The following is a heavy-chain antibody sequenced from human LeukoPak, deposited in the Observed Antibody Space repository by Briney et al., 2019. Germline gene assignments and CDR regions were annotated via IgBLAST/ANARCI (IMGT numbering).Heavy chain of an antibody. CDR1: GFTFSSYA. V-gene: IGHV3-30-3*01. CDR3: AKVSRSGYWFDP. J-gene: IGHJ5*02. Sequence: GGSLRLSCAASGFTFSSYAMHWVRQAPGKGLEWVAVISYDGSNKYYADSVKGRFTISRDNSKNTLYLQMNSLRAEDTAVYYCAKVSRSGYWFDPWGQGTLVTVSS. CDR2: ISYDGSNK.